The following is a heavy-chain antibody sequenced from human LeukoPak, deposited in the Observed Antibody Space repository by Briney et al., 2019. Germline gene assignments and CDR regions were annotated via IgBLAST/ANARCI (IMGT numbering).Heavy chain of an antibody. V-gene: IGHV3-66*01. CDR1: GFTVSSNY. CDR3: AKDPVSTFYYFDC. D-gene: IGHD3-16*01. J-gene: IGHJ4*02. Sequence: GGSLRLACAASGFTVSSNYMSWVRQAPGEGLEWVSVIYSGGSTYYADSVKGRFTISRDNSKNTLYLQMNSLRAEDTAVYYCAKDPVSTFYYFDCWGQGTLVTVSS. CDR2: IYSGGST.